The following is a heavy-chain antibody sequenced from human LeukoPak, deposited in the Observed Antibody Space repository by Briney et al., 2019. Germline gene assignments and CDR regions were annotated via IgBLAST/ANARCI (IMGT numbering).Heavy chain of an antibody. V-gene: IGHV4-39*07. CDR3: ARALTGEIDY. Sequence: WVRQAPGKGLEWIGSIYYSGSTYYNPSLKSRVTISVDTSENQFSLKLSSVTAADTAVYYCARALTGEIDYWGQGTLVTVSS. D-gene: IGHD3-16*01. J-gene: IGHJ4*02. CDR2: IYYSGST.